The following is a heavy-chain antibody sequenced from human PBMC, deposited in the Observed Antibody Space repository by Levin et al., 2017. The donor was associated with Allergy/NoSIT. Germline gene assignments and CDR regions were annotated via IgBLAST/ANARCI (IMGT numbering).Heavy chain of an antibody. V-gene: IGHV4-30-4*01. Sequence: SETLSLTCTVSGGSISSGDYYWSWIRQPPGKGLEWIGYIYYSGSTYYNPSLKSRVTISVDTSKNQFSLKLSSVTAADTAVYYGARVESGYDYGAVDYWGQGALVTVSS. D-gene: IGHD5-12*01. J-gene: IGHJ4*02. CDR3: ARVESGYDYGAVDY. CDR2: IYYSGST. CDR1: GGSISSGDYY.